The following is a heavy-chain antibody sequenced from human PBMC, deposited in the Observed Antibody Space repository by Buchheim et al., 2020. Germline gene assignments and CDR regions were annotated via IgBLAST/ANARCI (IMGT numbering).Heavy chain of an antibody. CDR3: ARGRCRGSGCPGDY. V-gene: IGHV3-33*01. CDR2: IWDDGSNK. J-gene: IGHJ4*02. CDR1: GFTFSSYG. Sequence: QVQLVESGGGVVQPGRSLRLSCAASGFTFSSYGMHWVRQAPGKGLEWVAVIWDDGSNKYYADSVKGRFTIYRDNSKNTLYLQMNSLRAEDTAVYYCARGRCRGSGCPGDYWGQGTL. D-gene: IGHD6-19*01.